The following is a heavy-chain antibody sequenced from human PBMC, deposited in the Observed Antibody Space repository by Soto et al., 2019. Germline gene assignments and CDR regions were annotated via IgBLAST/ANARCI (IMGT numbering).Heavy chain of an antibody. V-gene: IGHV1-69*02. CDR3: ARLREVAGTKHSFDY. CDR1: GGTFSSYT. D-gene: IGHD6-19*01. Sequence: SVKVSCKASGGTFSSYTISWVRQAPGQGLEWMGRIIPILGIANYAQKFQGRVTMTADKSTSTAYMELSSLRSEDTAVYYCARLREVAGTKHSFDYWGQGTLVTVSS. J-gene: IGHJ4*02. CDR2: IIPILGIA.